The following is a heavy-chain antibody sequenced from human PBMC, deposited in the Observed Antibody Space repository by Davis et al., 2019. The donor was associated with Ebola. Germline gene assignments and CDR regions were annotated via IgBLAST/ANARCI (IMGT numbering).Heavy chain of an antibody. CDR2: ISSTSSYI. CDR1: GFTFSSYS. V-gene: IGHV3-21*04. Sequence: GGSLRLSCAASGFTFSSYSMTWVRQAPGKGLEWVSSISSTSSYIYYADSVKGRFTISRDNAKNSLYLQMNSLRAEDTALYYCAKDTYFWSGYYTDWGQGTLVTVSS. CDR3: AKDTYFWSGYYTD. D-gene: IGHD3-3*01. J-gene: IGHJ4*02.